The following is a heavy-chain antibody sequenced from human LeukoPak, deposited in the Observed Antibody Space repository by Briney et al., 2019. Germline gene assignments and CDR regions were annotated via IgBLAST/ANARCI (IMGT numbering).Heavy chain of an antibody. Sequence: ASVKVSCKASGYTFTSYGISWVRQAPGQGLEWMGWISGYNGNTNYAQKLQGRVTMTTDTSTSTAYMELSSLRSEDTAVYYCASHKSTGTIFYYYYGMDVWGQGTTVTVSS. J-gene: IGHJ6*02. CDR2: ISGYNGNT. CDR3: ASHKSTGTIFYYYYGMDV. V-gene: IGHV1-18*01. CDR1: GYTFTSYG. D-gene: IGHD1-7*01.